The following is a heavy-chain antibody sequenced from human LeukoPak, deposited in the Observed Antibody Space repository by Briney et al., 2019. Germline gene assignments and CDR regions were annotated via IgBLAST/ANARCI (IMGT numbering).Heavy chain of an antibody. D-gene: IGHD3-10*01. Sequence: PSETLSLTCAVSGGSISSGGYSWSWTRQPPGKGLEWIGYIYHSGSTYYNPSLKSRVTISVDRSKNQFSLKLSSVTAADTAVYYCARGGLGELLIDYWGQGTLVTVSS. CDR1: GGSISSGGYS. J-gene: IGHJ4*02. CDR3: ARGGLGELLIDY. CDR2: IYHSGST. V-gene: IGHV4-30-2*01.